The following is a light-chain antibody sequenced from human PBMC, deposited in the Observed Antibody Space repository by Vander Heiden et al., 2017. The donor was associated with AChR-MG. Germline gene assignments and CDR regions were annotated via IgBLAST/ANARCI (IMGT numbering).Light chain of an antibody. CDR1: NSNIGAGYD. Sequence: QSGLTQPPSGSGAPGQRVTITCTGGNSNIGAGYDVHWYQQLPGTAPKLLIYDNNNRPSGVPDRFSGSKSDTSASLAITGLQAEDEADYYCQSYDSSLSVLFGTGTKVTVL. V-gene: IGLV1-40*01. CDR3: QSYDSSLSVL. CDR2: DNN. J-gene: IGLJ1*01.